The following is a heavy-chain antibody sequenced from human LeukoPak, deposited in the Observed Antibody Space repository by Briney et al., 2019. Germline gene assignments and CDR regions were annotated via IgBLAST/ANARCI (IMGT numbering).Heavy chain of an antibody. CDR3: ARAGDQYCSGGRCPMGY. D-gene: IGHD2-15*01. V-gene: IGHV1-69*08. CDR2: IIPIFGTA. CDR1: GYTFTTYN. J-gene: IGHJ4*02. Sequence: ASVKVSCKASGYTFTTYNINWVRQAPGQGLEWMGRIIPIFGTANYAQKFQGRVTITADKSTSTAYMELSSLRSEDTAVYYCARAGDQYCSGGRCPMGYWGQGTLVTVSS.